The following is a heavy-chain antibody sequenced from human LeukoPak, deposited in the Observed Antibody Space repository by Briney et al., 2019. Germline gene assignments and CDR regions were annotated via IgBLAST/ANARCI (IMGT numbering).Heavy chain of an antibody. Sequence: GESLKISCKGSGYSFTSYWIGWVRQMPGKGLEWMGIIYPGDSDTRYSPSFQGQVTISADESISTAYLQWSSLKASDTAMYYCARHLRSSYDSSGYMPPGFDYWGQGTLVTVSS. CDR3: ARHLRSSYDSSGYMPPGFDY. V-gene: IGHV5-51*01. J-gene: IGHJ4*02. D-gene: IGHD3-22*01. CDR2: IYPGDSDT. CDR1: GYSFTSYW.